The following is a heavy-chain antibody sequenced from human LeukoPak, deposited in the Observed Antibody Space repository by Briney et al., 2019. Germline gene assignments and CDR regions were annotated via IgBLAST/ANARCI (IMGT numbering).Heavy chain of an antibody. CDR2: IYYRSRWYN. CDR3: ARAQRDGNNRWFDP. D-gene: IGHD5-24*01. J-gene: IGHJ5*02. V-gene: IGHV6-1*01. Sequence: SQTLSLTCAISGDTVSSNSAAWSWIRQSPSRGLEWLGRIYYRSRWYNDYALSVKSRITINPDTSRNQFSLQLNSVTPEDTAVYYCARAQRDGNNRWFDPWGQGTLVSVSS. CDR1: GDTVSSNSAA.